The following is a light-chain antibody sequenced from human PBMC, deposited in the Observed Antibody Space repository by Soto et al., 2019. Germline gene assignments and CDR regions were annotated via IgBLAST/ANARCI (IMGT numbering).Light chain of an antibody. V-gene: IGKV1-5*03. Sequence: DIQMTQSPSTLSASVGDRVTITCRASQSISSWLDWYQQKPGKAPKRLIYKASTLESGIPSRFSGGGSGTEFTLTISSLQPDDFATYYCQQYDIFSLTFGGGTKVEVK. J-gene: IGKJ4*01. CDR1: QSISSW. CDR2: KAS. CDR3: QQYDIFSLT.